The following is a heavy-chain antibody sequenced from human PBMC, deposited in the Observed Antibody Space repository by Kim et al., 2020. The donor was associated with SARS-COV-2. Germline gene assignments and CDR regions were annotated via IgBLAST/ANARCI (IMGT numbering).Heavy chain of an antibody. V-gene: IGHV3-23*01. CDR2: ISGSGGST. CDR3: AKDGGIAVAGVRLVGYYYYGMDV. Sequence: GGSLRLSCAASGFTFSSYAMTWVRQAPGKGLELVSAISGSGGSTYYADSVKGRFTISRDNSKNTLYLQMNSLRAEDTAVYYCAKDGGIAVAGVRLVGYYYYGMDVWGQGTTVTVSS. D-gene: IGHD6-19*01. J-gene: IGHJ6*02. CDR1: GFTFSSYA.